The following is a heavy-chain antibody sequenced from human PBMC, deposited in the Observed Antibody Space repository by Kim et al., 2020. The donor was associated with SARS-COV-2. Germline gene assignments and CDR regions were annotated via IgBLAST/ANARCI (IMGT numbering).Heavy chain of an antibody. D-gene: IGHD3-9*01. Sequence: GESLRLSCTASGFTFDDFAMSWFRHAPGKGLEWVGFVRSEPYGGTAEYAASVEGRFTISRDDSKSIAYLQMESLQTEDTAVYYCTRILGFDWVLSPYY. J-gene: IGHJ6*01. V-gene: IGHV3-49*03. CDR2: VRSEPYGGTA. CDR1: GFTFDDFA. CDR3: TRILGFDWVLSPYY.